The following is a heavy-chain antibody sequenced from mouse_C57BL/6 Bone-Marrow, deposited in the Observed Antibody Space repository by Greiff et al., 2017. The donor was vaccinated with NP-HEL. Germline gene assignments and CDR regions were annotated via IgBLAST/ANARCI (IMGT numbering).Heavy chain of an antibody. CDR3: AREGTTVVFDY. Sequence: QVQLQQPGAELVMPGASVKLSCKASGYTFTSYWMHWVKQRPGQGLEWIGEIDPSDSYTNYNQKFKGKSTLTVDKSSSKAYMQLSSLTSEDSAVYYCAREGTTVVFDYWGQGTTLTVSS. CDR2: IDPSDSYT. V-gene: IGHV1-69*01. J-gene: IGHJ2*01. CDR1: GYTFTSYW. D-gene: IGHD1-1*01.